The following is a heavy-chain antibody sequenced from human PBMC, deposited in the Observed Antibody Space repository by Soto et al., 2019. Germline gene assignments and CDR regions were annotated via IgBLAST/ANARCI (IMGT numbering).Heavy chain of an antibody. V-gene: IGHV5-51*01. Sequence: GESLKISCKGSGYSFTNYWIGWVRQTPGKGLEWMGIIFPGDSDTRYNPSFEGQVTVSADESISTAYLQWNTLKASDTAMYYCVRPNFGALTHFDFWGQGTLVTVSS. CDR2: IFPGDSDT. CDR1: GYSFTNYW. D-gene: IGHD3-16*01. CDR3: VRPNFGALTHFDF. J-gene: IGHJ4*02.